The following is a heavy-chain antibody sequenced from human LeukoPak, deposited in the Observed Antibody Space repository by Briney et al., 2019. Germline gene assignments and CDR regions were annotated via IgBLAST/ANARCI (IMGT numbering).Heavy chain of an antibody. V-gene: IGHV1-18*01. Sequence: ASVKVSCKASGYTFTSYGISRVRQAPGQGLEWMGWISAYNGNTNYAQKLQGRVTMTTDTSTSTAYMELRSLRSDDTAVYYCARIQDYSSGWYYFDYWGQGTLVTVSS. CDR1: GYTFTSYG. CDR3: ARIQDYSSGWYYFDY. CDR2: ISAYNGNT. J-gene: IGHJ4*02. D-gene: IGHD6-19*01.